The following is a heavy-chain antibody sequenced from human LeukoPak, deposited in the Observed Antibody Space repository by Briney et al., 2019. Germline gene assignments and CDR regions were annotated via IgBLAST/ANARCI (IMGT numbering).Heavy chain of an antibody. CDR1: GFAFSSYG. J-gene: IGHJ4*02. CDR3: ARDWNWAIDY. CDR2: IHYDSTTE. D-gene: IGHD1-7*01. Sequence: PGGSLRLSSPASGFAFSSYGMHWVRQAPGKGLEWVAYIHYDSTTEDYADSVKGRFTISRDNSKNTLFLQMNNLRVEDMAVLYGARDWNWAIDYWGQGTLVTVSS. V-gene: IGHV3-30*02.